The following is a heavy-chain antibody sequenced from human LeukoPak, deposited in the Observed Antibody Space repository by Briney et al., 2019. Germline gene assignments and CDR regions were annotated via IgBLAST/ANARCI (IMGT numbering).Heavy chain of an antibody. D-gene: IGHD3-10*01. V-gene: IGHV4-59*02. J-gene: IGHJ1*01. CDR2: IYYSGST. Sequence: SETLSLTCTVSGVSVSSYYWSWIRQPPGKGLEWIGYIYYSGSTNYNPSLKSRVTISVDTSKNQFSLKLSSVTAADTALYYCARGSGLLPDWGQGTLVTVSS. CDR3: ARGSGLLPD. CDR1: GVSVSSYY.